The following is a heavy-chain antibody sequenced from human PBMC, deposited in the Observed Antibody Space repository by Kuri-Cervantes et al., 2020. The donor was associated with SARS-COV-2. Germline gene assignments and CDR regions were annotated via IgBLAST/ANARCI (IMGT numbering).Heavy chain of an antibody. Sequence: GESLKISCAASGFTFSSYWMHWVRQAPGKGLVWVSRINSDGSSTSYADSVKGRFTISRDNAKNTLYLQMNSLKTEDTAVYYCTTDPGARPWDYYYYYYMDVWGKGTTVTVSS. CDR3: TTDPGARPWDYYYYYYMDV. J-gene: IGHJ6*03. V-gene: IGHV3-74*01. D-gene: IGHD6-6*01. CDR2: INSDGSST. CDR1: GFTFSSYW.